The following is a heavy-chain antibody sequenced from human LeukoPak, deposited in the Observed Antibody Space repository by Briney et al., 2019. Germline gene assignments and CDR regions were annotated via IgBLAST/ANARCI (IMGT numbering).Heavy chain of an antibody. D-gene: IGHD3-22*01. J-gene: IGHJ6*03. CDR1: AFTFSSYS. CDR3: ARVDYDSSGYYYNYYYYYMDV. Sequence: AGSLRLSCAASAFTFSSYSMNWVRQAPGKGLEWVSSISSSSSYIYYADAVKGRFTISRDNAKNSLYLQMDSLRAEDTAVYYCARVDYDSSGYYYNYYYYYMDVWGKGTTVTVSS. V-gene: IGHV3-21*01. CDR2: ISSSSSYI.